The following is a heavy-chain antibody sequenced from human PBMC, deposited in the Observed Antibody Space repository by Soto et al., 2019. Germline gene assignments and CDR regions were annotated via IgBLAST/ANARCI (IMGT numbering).Heavy chain of an antibody. J-gene: IGHJ4*02. CDR3: ARAGSGYSYGYTPFSYFDY. Sequence: ASVKVSCKASGYTFTSYAMHWVLQAPGQRLEWMGWINAGNGNTKYSQEFQGRVTITRDTSASTAYMELSSLRSEDTAVYYCARAGSGYSYGYTPFSYFDYWGQGTLVTVSS. CDR1: GYTFTSYA. D-gene: IGHD5-18*01. CDR2: INAGNGNT. V-gene: IGHV1-3*01.